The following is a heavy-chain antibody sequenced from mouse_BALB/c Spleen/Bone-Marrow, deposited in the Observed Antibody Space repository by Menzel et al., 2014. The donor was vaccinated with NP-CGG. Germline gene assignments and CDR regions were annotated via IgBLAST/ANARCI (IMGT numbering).Heavy chain of an antibody. V-gene: IGHV1-4*01. CDR2: INPSSGYT. D-gene: IGHD2-1*01. CDR1: GYTFTTYT. CDR3: ARVYGNYDAMDY. J-gene: IGHJ4*01. Sequence: VQRVESGAELARPGASVKMSCRASGYTFTTYTMHWVKQRPGQGLEWIGYINPSSGYTYYNQKFKDKATLTADKSSSAAYLQLSSLTPEDSAVYYCARVYGNYDAMDYWGQGTSVTVSS.